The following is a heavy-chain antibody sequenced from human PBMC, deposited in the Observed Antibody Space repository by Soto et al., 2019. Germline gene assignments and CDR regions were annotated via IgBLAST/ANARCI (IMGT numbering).Heavy chain of an antibody. V-gene: IGHV3-7*05. J-gene: IGHJ4*02. Sequence: PGGSLRLSWAASGFTFSSYWMSWVRQAPGKGLEWVANIKQDGSEKYYVDSVKGRFTISRDNAKNSLYLQMNSLRAEDTAVYYCAKEHRLQYFDYWGQGTLVTVSS. CDR3: AKEHRLQYFDY. CDR1: GFTFSSYW. D-gene: IGHD2-21*02. CDR2: IKQDGSEK.